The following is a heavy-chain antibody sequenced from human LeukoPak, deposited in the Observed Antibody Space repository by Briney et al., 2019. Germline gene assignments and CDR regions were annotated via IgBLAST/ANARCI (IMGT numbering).Heavy chain of an antibody. CDR2: INHSGST. D-gene: IGHD5-24*01. CDR1: GGSFSGYY. V-gene: IGHV4-34*01. J-gene: IGHJ4*02. CDR3: AKGMRWLQHISFDY. Sequence: SETLSLTCAVYGGSFSGYYWSWIRQPPGKGLEWIGEINHSGSTNYNPSLKSRVTISVDTSKNQFSLKLSSVTAADTAVYYCAKGMRWLQHISFDYWGQGTLVTVSS.